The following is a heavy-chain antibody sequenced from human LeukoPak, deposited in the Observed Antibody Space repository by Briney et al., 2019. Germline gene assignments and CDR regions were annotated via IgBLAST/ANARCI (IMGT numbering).Heavy chain of an antibody. CDR3: ARGETRGPTPGFDN. V-gene: IGHV3-21*03. J-gene: IGHJ4*02. Sequence: GGSLRLSCAASGFTFSSSSMNWVRQAPGKGLEWVSSISGNRVYIYYADSVRGRFTISRDNAKDSVYLQMNGLGAEDTAVYYCARGETRGPTPGFDNWGQGILVTVSS. CDR1: GFTFSSSS. CDR2: ISGNRVYI. D-gene: IGHD3-10*01.